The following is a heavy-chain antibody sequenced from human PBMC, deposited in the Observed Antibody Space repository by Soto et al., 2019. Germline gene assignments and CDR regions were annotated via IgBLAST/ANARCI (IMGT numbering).Heavy chain of an antibody. CDR3: ARGSSIAAHLDYYYGMDV. Sequence: PSETLSITCAVYGGSFSCYYLSWIRQPPGKGLEWIGEINHSGSTNYNPSLKSRVTISVDTSKNQFSLKLSSVTAADTAVYYCARGSSIAAHLDYYYGMDVWGQGTTVTVSS. CDR2: INHSGST. D-gene: IGHD6-6*01. V-gene: IGHV4-34*01. CDR1: GGSFSCYY. J-gene: IGHJ6*02.